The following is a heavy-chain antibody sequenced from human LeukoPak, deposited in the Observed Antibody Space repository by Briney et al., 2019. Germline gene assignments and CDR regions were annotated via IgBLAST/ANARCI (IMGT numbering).Heavy chain of an antibody. J-gene: IGHJ4*02. D-gene: IGHD2-2*01. CDR3: ARGGLGHFVVVPAAQEGNYFDY. CDR2: ISYDGSNK. CDR1: GFTFSSYA. V-gene: IGHV3-30-3*01. Sequence: PGRSLRLSCAASGFTFSSYAMHWVRQAPGKGLEWVAVISYDGSNKYYADSVKGRFTISRDNSKNTLYLQMNSLRAEDTAVYYCARGGLGHFVVVPAAQEGNYFDYWGQGTLVTVSS.